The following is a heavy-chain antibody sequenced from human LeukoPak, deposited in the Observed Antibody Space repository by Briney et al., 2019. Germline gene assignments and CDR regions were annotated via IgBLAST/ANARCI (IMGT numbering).Heavy chain of an antibody. D-gene: IGHD3-16*01. CDR1: GGSLRSGGYY. Sequence: PSETLSLTCTVSGGSLRSGGYYWTWIRQHPGKGLEWIGYVDYSGSTYYNPTLKSRVTISVDTSKNQFSLRLTSVTAADTAVYYCTRASSRATGYVTWFDPWGQGTLVTVSS. CDR2: VDYSGST. V-gene: IGHV4-31*03. CDR3: TRASSRATGYVTWFDP. J-gene: IGHJ5*02.